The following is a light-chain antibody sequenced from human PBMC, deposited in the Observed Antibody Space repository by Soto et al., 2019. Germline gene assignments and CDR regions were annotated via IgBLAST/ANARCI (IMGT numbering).Light chain of an antibody. V-gene: IGKV3-15*01. CDR1: QSVSSSY. J-gene: IGKJ1*01. CDR2: GAS. CDR3: QQYNNWPSWT. Sequence: EIVLTQSPSTLSLSPGEKATLSGRARQSVSSSYLAWYQQKPGQAPRLLIYGASTRATGIPARFSGSGSGTEFTLTISSLQSEDFAVYYCQQYNNWPSWTFGQGTKVDIK.